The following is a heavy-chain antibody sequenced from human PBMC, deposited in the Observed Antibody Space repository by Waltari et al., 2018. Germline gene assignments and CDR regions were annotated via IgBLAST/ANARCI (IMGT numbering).Heavy chain of an antibody. CDR3: AREGKLLGAFDI. CDR2: IRQDGNQK. CDR1: GFTFRTYW. Sequence: EVQLVESGGTLVQPGGSLRLPCAASGFTFRTYWMNWVRQAQGKGLEWVADIRQDGNQKSYVDSVKGRFTISRDNAESSLYLQMNSLRAEDTAVYYCAREGKLLGAFDIWGQGTMVTVSS. D-gene: IGHD1-26*01. J-gene: IGHJ3*02. V-gene: IGHV3-7*01.